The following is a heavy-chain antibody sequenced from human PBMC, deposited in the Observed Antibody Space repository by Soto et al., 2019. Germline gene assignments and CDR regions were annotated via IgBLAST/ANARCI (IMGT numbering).Heavy chain of an antibody. CDR2: ISYDGSDK. V-gene: IGHV3-30*09. Sequence: VQLVESGGGEVQPGRSLRLSCAASGFTYTDFALLWVRQAPGKGLEWVAIISYDGSDKYYADSVKGRFAISRDNPKNTLYLEMNSLRPEDTAVYFCARRAWDSYYAIDVWGQGTTVTVFS. CDR3: ARRAWDSYYAIDV. J-gene: IGHJ6*02. CDR1: GFTYTDFA. D-gene: IGHD3-22*01.